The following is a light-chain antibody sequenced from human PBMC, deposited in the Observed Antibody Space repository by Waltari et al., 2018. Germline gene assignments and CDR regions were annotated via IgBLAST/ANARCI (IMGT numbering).Light chain of an antibody. J-gene: IGLJ2*01. CDR1: SSHIGSNY. CDR2: RNN. CDR3: AAWDDSLSGHVV. V-gene: IGLV1-47*01. Sequence: QSVLTQPPSASGTPGQRVTISCSGSSSHIGSNYVYWYQQLPGTTPKRLIYRNNQRPSGVPDRFSGSKSGTSASLAISGLRSEDEADYYCAAWDDSLSGHVVFGGGTKLTVL.